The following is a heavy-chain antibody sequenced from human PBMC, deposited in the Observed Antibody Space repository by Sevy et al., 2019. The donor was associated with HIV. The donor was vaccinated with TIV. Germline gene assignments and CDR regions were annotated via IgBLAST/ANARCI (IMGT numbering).Heavy chain of an antibody. CDR1: GFTFSNYS. Sequence: GGSLRLSCAASGFTFSNYSMSWVRQAPGKGLEWVASIKQDGSEKYYVDSVKGRFTISRDNAKNSLSLQMNSLRAGDTAMYYCARDKGQGWFDPWGQGTLVTVSS. CDR3: ARDKGQGWFDP. V-gene: IGHV3-7*01. J-gene: IGHJ5*02. CDR2: IKQDGSEK.